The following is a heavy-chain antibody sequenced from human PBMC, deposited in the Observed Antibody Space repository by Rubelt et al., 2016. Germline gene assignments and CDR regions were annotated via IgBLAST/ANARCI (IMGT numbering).Heavy chain of an antibody. Sequence: GGALRLSCAASGFTFSDHCMSWVRQAPGKGLEWVANINQDGSEEKYVDSVEGRFTISRDNAKNSLYLQMNSLRADDTAIYYSAGVYTSTSGRGLDYWGQGTLVTVSS. CDR1: GFTFSDHC. J-gene: IGHJ4*02. D-gene: IGHD6-6*01. V-gene: IGHV3-7*03. CDR2: INQDGSEE. CDR3: AGVYTSTSGRGLDY.